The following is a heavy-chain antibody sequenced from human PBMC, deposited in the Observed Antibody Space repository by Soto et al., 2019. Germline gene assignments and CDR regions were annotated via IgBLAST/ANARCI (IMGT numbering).Heavy chain of an antibody. Sequence: SEMLSLTCTVSGGSISSSSYYWGWIRQPPGKGLEWIGSIYYSGSTYYNPSLKSRVTISVDTSKNQFSLKLSSVTAADTAVYYCARLFSSGYFNFYFDYWGQGTLVTVSS. J-gene: IGHJ4*02. D-gene: IGHD3-9*01. CDR2: IYYSGST. V-gene: IGHV4-39*01. CDR3: ARLFSSGYFNFYFDY. CDR1: GGSISSSSYY.